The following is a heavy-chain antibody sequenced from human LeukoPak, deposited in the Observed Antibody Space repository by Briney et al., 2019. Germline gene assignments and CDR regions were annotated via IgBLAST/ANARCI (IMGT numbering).Heavy chain of an antibody. D-gene: IGHD2-15*01. CDR1: GYTFTNYY. CDR3: ARDDTDSPLHY. J-gene: IGHJ4*02. CDR2: INPNSGGT. V-gene: IGHV1-2*02. Sequence: APVKVSCKASGYTFTNYYVRWVRQAPGQGLEWMGWINPNSGGTNYAQKFQGRVTMTRDTSISTAYMELSRLRSDDTAVYYCARDDTDSPLHYWGQGTLVTVSS.